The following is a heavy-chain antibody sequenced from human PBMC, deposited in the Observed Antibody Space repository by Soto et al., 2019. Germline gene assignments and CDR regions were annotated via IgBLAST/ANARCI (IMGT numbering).Heavy chain of an antibody. D-gene: IGHD6-6*01. CDR3: ARTDAYNSSFFDS. J-gene: IGHJ4*02. V-gene: IGHV4-31*03. CDR2: IYHTVRT. CDR1: GDSVNSAY. Sequence: QVQLQEMGPGLVKPSQTLTITCTVSGDSVNSAYWSWIRQLPGKGLEWMGNIYHTVRTFYNPSLKSRVAISIDTSKPLFSLKVRSVTAADTAVYYCARTDAYNSSFFDSWGQGTVVTVSS.